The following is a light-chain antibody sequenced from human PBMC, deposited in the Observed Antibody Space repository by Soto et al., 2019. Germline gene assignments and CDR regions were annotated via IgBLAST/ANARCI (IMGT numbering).Light chain of an antibody. CDR2: DVY. CDR1: NSDIGAYNY. CDR3: SSYAGSRRLV. J-gene: IGLJ3*02. Sequence: QLVLTQPRSVSGSPGQSVTISCAGTNSDIGAYNYVFWYRQYPGKSPQLMIYDVYKRPSGVPDRFSASKSGNTASLTISGLQTEDEADYHCSSYAGSRRLVFGGGTKVTVL. V-gene: IGLV2-11*01.